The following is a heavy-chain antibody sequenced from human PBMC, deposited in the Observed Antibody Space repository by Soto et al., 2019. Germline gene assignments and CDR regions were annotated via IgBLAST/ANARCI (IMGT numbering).Heavy chain of an antibody. CDR2: IIPIFGTA. J-gene: IGHJ6*02. D-gene: IGHD4-17*01. CDR3: ASSARHNYGDYEPNGYYYYGMDV. Sequence: GASVKVSCKASGGTFSSYAISWVRQAPGQGIEWMGGIIPIFGTANYAQKFQGRVTITADESTSTAYMELSSLRSEDTAVYYCASSARHNYGDYEPNGYYYYGMDVWGQGTTVTVSS. V-gene: IGHV1-69*13. CDR1: GGTFSSYA.